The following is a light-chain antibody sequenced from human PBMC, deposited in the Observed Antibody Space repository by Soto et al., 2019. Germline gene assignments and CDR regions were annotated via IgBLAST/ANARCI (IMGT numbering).Light chain of an antibody. J-gene: IGKJ4*01. Sequence: AIQMNQSPSSLSASVGDRVTITCRASQGIRNDLGWYQQKPGKAPKLLIYAASSLQSGVPSRFSGSGSGTDFTLTISSLQPEDFETYYCLQDYNYPLTLGGGTKVDI. CDR1: QGIRND. CDR2: AAS. V-gene: IGKV1-6*01. CDR3: LQDYNYPLT.